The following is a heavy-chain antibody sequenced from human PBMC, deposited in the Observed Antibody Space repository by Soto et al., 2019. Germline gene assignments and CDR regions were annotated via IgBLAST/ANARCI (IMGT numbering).Heavy chain of an antibody. D-gene: IGHD1-1*01. CDR1: GFTFSSYS. J-gene: IGHJ6*03. CDR3: ARGTTTESYYYYYMDV. CDR2: ISSSSSTI. V-gene: IGHV3-48*01. Sequence: GGSLRLSCAASGFTFSSYSMSWVRQAPGKGLEWVSYISSSSSTIYYADSVKGRFTISRDNAKNSLYLQMNSLRAEDTAVYYCARGTTTESYYYYYMDVWGKGTTVTVSS.